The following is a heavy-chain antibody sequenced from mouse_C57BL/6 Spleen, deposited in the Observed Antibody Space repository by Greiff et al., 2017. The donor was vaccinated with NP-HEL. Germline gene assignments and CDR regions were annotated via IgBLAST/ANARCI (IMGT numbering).Heavy chain of an antibody. CDR1: GFSLTSYG. CDR3: ARNKGYDYDYAMDY. CDR2: IWSGGST. Sequence: VKLQESGPGLVQPSQSLSITCTVSGFSLTSYGVHWVRQSPGKGLEWLGVIWSGGSTDYNAAFISRLSISKDNSKSQVFFKMNSLQADDTAIYYCARNKGYDYDYAMDYWGQGTSVTVSS. D-gene: IGHD2-4*01. J-gene: IGHJ4*01. V-gene: IGHV2-2*01.